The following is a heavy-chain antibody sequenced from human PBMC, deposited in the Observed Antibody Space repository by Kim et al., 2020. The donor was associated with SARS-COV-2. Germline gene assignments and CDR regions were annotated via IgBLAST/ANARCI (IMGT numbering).Heavy chain of an antibody. V-gene: IGHV3-30*04. CDR1: GFTFRNYA. CDR2: ITSDGSDK. Sequence: GGSLRLSCTASGFTFRNYALHWVRQAPGKGLEWMSSITSDGSDKYYADSVQGRFTISRDNSKNTVYLQIHTLRSDDTAVYYCARVFSDAFSWGSYRHGGQGTLVTVSS. CDR3: ARVFSDAFSWGSYRH. D-gene: IGHD3-16*01. J-gene: IGHJ4*02.